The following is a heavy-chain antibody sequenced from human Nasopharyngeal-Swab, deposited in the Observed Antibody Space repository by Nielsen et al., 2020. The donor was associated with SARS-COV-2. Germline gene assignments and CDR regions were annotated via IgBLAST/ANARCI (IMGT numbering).Heavy chain of an antibody. V-gene: IGHV4-61*02. Sequence: LRLSCTVSGGSISSGSYYWSWIRQPAGKGLEWIGRIYTSGSTSYNPSLKSRVTISVDTSKNQFSLKLSSVTAADAAVYYCARDGTRDGYNNAFDIWGQGTMVTVSS. J-gene: IGHJ3*02. D-gene: IGHD5-24*01. CDR3: ARDGTRDGYNNAFDI. CDR2: IYTSGST. CDR1: GGSISSGSYY.